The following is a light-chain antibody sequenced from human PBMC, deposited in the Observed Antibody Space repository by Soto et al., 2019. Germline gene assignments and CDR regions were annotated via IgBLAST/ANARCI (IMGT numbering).Light chain of an antibody. CDR1: QTISTW. CDR3: QQYNNWPLT. Sequence: GDRVTITCRASQTISTWMAWYQQKPGKAPKLLIYDASSLESGVPSRFSGRGSGTEFTLTISSLQSEDFAVYYCQQYNNWPLTFGGGTKVDIK. J-gene: IGKJ4*01. CDR2: DAS. V-gene: IGKV1-5*01.